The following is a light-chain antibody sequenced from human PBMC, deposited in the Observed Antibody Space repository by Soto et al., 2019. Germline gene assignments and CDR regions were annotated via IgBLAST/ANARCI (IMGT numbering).Light chain of an antibody. CDR3: NPYAGTNRV. J-gene: IGLJ1*01. CDR2: EVT. V-gene: IGLV2-8*01. Sequence: QSVLTQPPSASGSPGQSVTISCTGTSSDVGANNYVSWYQQHPGKAPKLMIYEVTKRPSGVPDRVSGSKSGNTASLTVSGLQAEDEADYYCNPYAGTNRVFGTGTKLTVL. CDR1: SSDVGANNY.